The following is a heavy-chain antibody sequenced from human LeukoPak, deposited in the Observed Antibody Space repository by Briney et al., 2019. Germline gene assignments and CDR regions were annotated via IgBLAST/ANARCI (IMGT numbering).Heavy chain of an antibody. V-gene: IGHV4-39*07. Sequence: KPSETLSLTCTVSGGSISSYYWGWIRQPPGKGLEWIGSIYHSGSTYYNPSLKSRVTISVDTSKNQFSLKLSSVTAADTAVYYCARADAPPGIAVAGTVFDPWGQGTLVTVSS. CDR3: ARADAPPGIAVAGTVFDP. CDR1: GGSISSYY. D-gene: IGHD6-19*01. CDR2: IYHSGST. J-gene: IGHJ5*02.